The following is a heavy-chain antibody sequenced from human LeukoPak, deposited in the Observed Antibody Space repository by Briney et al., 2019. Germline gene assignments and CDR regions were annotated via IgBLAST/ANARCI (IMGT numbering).Heavy chain of an antibody. D-gene: IGHD6-19*01. CDR1: GGSFSGYY. V-gene: IGHV4-34*01. Sequence: PSETLSLTCAVYGGSFSGYYWSWIRQPPGKGLEWIGEINHSGSTNYNPSLKSRVTISVDTSKNQFSLKLSSVTAADTAVYYCARSGGYSSGWSSTFFDYWGQGTLVTVSS. J-gene: IGHJ4*02. CDR2: INHSGST. CDR3: ARSGGYSSGWSSTFFDY.